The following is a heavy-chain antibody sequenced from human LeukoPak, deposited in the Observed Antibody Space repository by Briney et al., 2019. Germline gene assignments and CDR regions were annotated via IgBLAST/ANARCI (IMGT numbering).Heavy chain of an antibody. CDR1: GYTFTSYY. D-gene: IGHD1-26*01. J-gene: IGHJ4*02. CDR3: ARETLVGATQKAPDY. Sequence: ASVKVSCKASGYTFTSYYMHWVRQAPGQGLEWMGIINPSGGSTSYAQKFQGRVTITTDESTSTAYMELSSLRSEDTAVYYCARETLVGATQKAPDYWGQGTLVTVSS. V-gene: IGHV1-46*01. CDR2: INPSGGST.